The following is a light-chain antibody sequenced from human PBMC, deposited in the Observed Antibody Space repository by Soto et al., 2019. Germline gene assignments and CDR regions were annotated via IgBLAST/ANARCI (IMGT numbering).Light chain of an antibody. Sequence: EIVLTQSPATLSLSPGERATLSCRASQSVSSYLAWYQQKPGQAPRLRIHGAANRATCVPSRFSGTGSETDFTLTISSLEPEDFAVFYCQQRSVWPWTFGQGTKVDIK. J-gene: IGKJ1*01. V-gene: IGKV3-11*01. CDR3: QQRSVWPWT. CDR2: GAA. CDR1: QSVSSY.